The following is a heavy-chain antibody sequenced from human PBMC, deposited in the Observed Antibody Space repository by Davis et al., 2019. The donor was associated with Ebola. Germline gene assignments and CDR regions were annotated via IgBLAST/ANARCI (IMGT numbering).Heavy chain of an antibody. CDR2: INHSGST. CDR1: GGSFSGYY. Sequence: MPSETLSLTCAVYGGSFSGYYWSWIRQPPGKGLEWIGEINHSGSTNYNPSLKSRVTISVDTSKNQFSLKLSSVTAADTAVYYCATDGSSSRDYWGQGTLVTVSS. CDR3: ATDGSSSRDY. V-gene: IGHV4-34*01. D-gene: IGHD6-6*01. J-gene: IGHJ4*02.